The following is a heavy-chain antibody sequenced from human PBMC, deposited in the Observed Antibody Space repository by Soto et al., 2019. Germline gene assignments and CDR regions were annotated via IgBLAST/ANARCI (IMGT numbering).Heavy chain of an antibody. CDR2: IYYSGST. CDR1: GGSISSYY. CDR3: ARHGFGAALDY. Sequence: SETLSLTCTVSGGSISSYYWSWIRQPPGKGLEWIGYIYYSGSTNYNPSLKSRVTISVDTSKNQFSLKLSSVTAADTAVYYCARHGFGAALDYWGQGTLVTVSS. D-gene: IGHD6-6*01. J-gene: IGHJ4*02. V-gene: IGHV4-59*08.